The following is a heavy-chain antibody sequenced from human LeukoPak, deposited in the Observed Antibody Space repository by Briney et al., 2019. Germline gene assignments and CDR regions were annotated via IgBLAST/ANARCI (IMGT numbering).Heavy chain of an antibody. CDR2: XXXXXSTX. D-gene: IGHD6-19*01. Sequence: QTGGSLRLSCAASRFTFSSYAXXXXRQAPGKXXXWXXXXXXXXSTXXXXDSVKGRXXXXXDNSKNTLHLQINSLRVEDTAVYYXXXAGIQRIAVAXRDYYYYMDVWGKGTTVTVSS. V-gene: IGHV3-30*04. J-gene: IGHJ6*03. CDR3: XXAGIQRIAVAXRDYYYYMDV. CDR1: RFTFSSYA.